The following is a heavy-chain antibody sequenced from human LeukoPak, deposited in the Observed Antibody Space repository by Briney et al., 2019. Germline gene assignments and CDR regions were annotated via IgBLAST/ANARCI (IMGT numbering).Heavy chain of an antibody. CDR1: GFTFSSYS. D-gene: IGHD1-26*01. V-gene: IGHV3-21*01. J-gene: IGHJ6*03. Sequence: GGSLRLSCAASGFTFSSYSMNWVRQAPGKAMEWVSSITSSGTYTFYADSVKGRFTISRDNAKNSLYLQMDSVGPEDTAVYYCARDPYSGNYGTYYYYYMDVWGKGTTVTISS. CDR2: ITSSGTYT. CDR3: ARDPYSGNYGTYYYYYMDV.